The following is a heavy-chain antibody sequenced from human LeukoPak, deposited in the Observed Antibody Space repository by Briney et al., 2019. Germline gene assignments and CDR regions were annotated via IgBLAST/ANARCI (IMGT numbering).Heavy chain of an antibody. V-gene: IGHV4-39*01. CDR3: ARRRLGAVAKNWFDP. CDR1: GGSIISSSFW. J-gene: IGHJ5*02. CDR2: IYYSGVS. Sequence: SETLSLTCTVSGGSIISSSFWWGWIRQPPGKGLEWIGSIYYSGVSYYNTSLKSRVTISVDTSKNQFSLKLSSVTAADTAVYYCARRRLGAVAKNWFDPWGQGTLVTVSS. D-gene: IGHD6-19*01.